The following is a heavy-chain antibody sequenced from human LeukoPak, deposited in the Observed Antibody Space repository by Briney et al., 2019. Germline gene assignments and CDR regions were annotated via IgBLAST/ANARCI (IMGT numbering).Heavy chain of an antibody. Sequence: ASVKVSCKASGYTFTGYYMHWVRQAPGQGLEWMGWINPNSGGTNYAQKFQGRVTMTRDTSISTAYMELSRLRSDDTAVYYCARDPAVGLTAYYGMDVWGQGTTVTVSS. CDR3: ARDPAVGLTAYYGMDV. D-gene: IGHD3-9*01. J-gene: IGHJ6*02. CDR2: INPNSGGT. CDR1: GYTFTGYY. V-gene: IGHV1-2*02.